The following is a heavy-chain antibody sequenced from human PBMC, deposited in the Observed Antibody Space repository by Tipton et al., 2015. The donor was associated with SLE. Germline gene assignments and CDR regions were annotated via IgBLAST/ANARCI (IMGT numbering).Heavy chain of an antibody. J-gene: IGHJ4*02. D-gene: IGHD6-19*01. CDR3: VRGNGWLPAY. CDR1: GFTFSSYA. CDR2: ISGSGGST. Sequence: SLRLSCAASGFTFSSYAMSWVRQAPGKGLEWVSAISGSGGSTYYADSVKGRFTISRDNAKNSLHLEMNSLRTEDTGAYYCVRGNGWLPAYWGQGTLVTVSS. V-gene: IGHV3-23*01.